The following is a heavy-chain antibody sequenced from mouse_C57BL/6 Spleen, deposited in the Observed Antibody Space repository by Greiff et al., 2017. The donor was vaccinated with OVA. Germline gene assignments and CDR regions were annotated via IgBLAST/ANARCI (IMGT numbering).Heavy chain of an antibody. CDR2: IYPGSGNT. CDR3: AREEVTGTRYVDY. J-gene: IGHJ2*01. CDR1: GYSFTSYY. D-gene: IGHD4-1*01. V-gene: IGHV1-66*01. Sequence: QVQLQQSGPELVKPGASVKISCKASGYSFTSYYIHWVKQRPGQGLEWIGWIYPGSGNTKYNEKFKGKATLTADTPSSTAYMQLSSLTSEDSAVYYCAREEVTGTRYVDYWGQGTTLTVSS.